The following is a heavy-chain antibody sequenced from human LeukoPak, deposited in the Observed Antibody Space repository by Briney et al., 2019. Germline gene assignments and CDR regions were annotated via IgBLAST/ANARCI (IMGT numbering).Heavy chain of an antibody. CDR3: ARELRSFVDTAMVAFDY. CDR2: IIPILGIA. V-gene: IGHV1-69*04. J-gene: IGHJ4*02. D-gene: IGHD5-18*01. Sequence: GASVKVSCRASGGTFSSYAISWVRQAPGRGLEWMGRIIPILGIANYAQKFQGRVTVTADKSTSTAYMELSSLRSEDTAVYYCARELRSFVDTAMVAFDYWGQGTLVTVSS. CDR1: GGTFSSYA.